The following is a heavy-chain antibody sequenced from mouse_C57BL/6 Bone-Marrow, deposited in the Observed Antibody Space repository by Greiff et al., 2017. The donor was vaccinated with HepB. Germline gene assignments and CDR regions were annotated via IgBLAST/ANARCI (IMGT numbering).Heavy chain of an antibody. CDR1: GFTFSSYA. CDR2: ISDGGSYT. CDR3: ARDKVSYGSSFFAY. D-gene: IGHD1-1*01. Sequence: EVMLVESGGGLVKPGGSLKLSCAASGFTFSSYAMSWVRQTPEKRLEWVATISDGGSYTYYPDNVKGRFTISRDNAKNNLYLQMSHLKSEDTAMYYCARDKVSYGSSFFAYWGQGTLVTVSA. V-gene: IGHV5-4*01. J-gene: IGHJ3*01.